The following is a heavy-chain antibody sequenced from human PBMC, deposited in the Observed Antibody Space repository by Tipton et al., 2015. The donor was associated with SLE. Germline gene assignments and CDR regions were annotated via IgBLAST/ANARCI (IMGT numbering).Heavy chain of an antibody. CDR1: GGSISSGGYY. CDR3: ARLKRYSSSQYYFDY. D-gene: IGHD6-13*01. J-gene: IGHJ4*02. Sequence: TLSLTCTVSGGSISSGGYYWSWIRQHPGKGLEWIGYIYYSGSTYYNPSLKSRVTISVDTSKNQFSLRLSSVTAADTAVYYCARLKRYSSSQYYFDYWGQGTLVTVSS. V-gene: IGHV4-31*03. CDR2: IYYSGST.